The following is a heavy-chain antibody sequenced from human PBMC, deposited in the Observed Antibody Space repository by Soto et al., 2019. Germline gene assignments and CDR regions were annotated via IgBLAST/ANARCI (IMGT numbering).Heavy chain of an antibody. D-gene: IGHD1-1*01. CDR2: ISAHNGNT. V-gene: IGHV1-18*01. CDR1: RYTFTSYG. Sequence: QVHLVQSGAEVKKPGASVKVSCKASRYTFTSYGITWVRQAPGQGLEWMGWISAHNGNTDYAQKLQGRVIVTRDTSTSIAYMELRSLISDDTAVYYCARGRYGDYWGQGALVTVSS. CDR3: ARGRYGDY. J-gene: IGHJ4*02.